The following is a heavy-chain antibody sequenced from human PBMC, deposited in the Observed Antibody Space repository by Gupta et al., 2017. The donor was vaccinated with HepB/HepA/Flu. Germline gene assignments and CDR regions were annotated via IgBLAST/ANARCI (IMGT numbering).Heavy chain of an antibody. CDR3: VRDDLNRYGGRYNYFDF. CDR2: ISASSDFR. D-gene: IGHD1-1*01. V-gene: IGHV3-21*02. Sequence: EVQLVESGGGLVKPGGSLRLSCAASGFTFSRYTLTWVRQAPGKGLEWVSSISASSDFRYYGGSVKGRFTISRDNGNNSLLLQMNSLRADDTGFYFCVRDDLNRYGGRYNYFDFWGQGTLVAVSS. CDR1: GFTFSRYT. J-gene: IGHJ4*02.